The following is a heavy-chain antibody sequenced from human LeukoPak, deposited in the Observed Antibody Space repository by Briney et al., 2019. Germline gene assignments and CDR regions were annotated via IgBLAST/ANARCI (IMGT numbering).Heavy chain of an antibody. J-gene: IGHJ5*01. V-gene: IGHV4-34*01. Sequence: PSETLSLTCAVYGGSFSSYWSWIRQSPGKGLAWIGEITHSRSTNYNPSLKSRATISLDTSKSQFSLKLTSVTAADTAVYYCARVTRFTQFGGLWFDSWGQGTLFTVSS. CDR3: ARVTRFTQFGGLWFDS. D-gene: IGHD3-10*01. CDR1: GGSFSSY. CDR2: ITHSRST.